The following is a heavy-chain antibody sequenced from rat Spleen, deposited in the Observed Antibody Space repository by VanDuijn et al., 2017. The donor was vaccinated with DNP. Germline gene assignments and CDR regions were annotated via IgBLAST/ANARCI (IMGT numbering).Heavy chain of an antibody. CDR2: INSAGST. CDR1: GYSITSSYR. Sequence: EVQLQESGPGLVKPSQSLSLTCSVTGYSITSSYRWNWIRKFPGNKLEWMGYINSAGSTNYNPSLKSRISITRDTSKNHFFLQVNSVTTEDTATYYCARSPISYWYFDFWGPGTMVTVSS. J-gene: IGHJ1*01. V-gene: IGHV3-3*01. CDR3: ARSPISYWYFDF.